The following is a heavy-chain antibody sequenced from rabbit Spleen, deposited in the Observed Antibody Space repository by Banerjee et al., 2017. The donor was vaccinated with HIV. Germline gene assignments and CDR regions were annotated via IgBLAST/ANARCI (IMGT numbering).Heavy chain of an antibody. V-gene: IGHV1S45*01. CDR1: GVSFSDKDV. CDR2: IFSSSDIT. J-gene: IGHJ4*01. Sequence: QEQLEESGGGLVKPEGSLTLTCKASGVSFSDKDVMCWVRQAPGKGLEWIGCIFSSSDITWYATWAKGRFTISKTSSTTVTLQMTSLTDADTATYFCARGGYGGHIYAMGLWGPGTLVTVS. D-gene: IGHD4-2*01. CDR3: ARGGYGGHIYAMGL.